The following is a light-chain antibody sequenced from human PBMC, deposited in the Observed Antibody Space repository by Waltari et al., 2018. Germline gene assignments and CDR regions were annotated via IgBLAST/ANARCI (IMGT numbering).Light chain of an antibody. Sequence: EIVLTKSPGKLSLSPGERATLSCRASQSFSRALAWYQQKPGQAPRLLIYDASTRANGIPDRFSGGGSGTEFSLTISRLEPEDFAVYYCQHYVRLPVTFGQGTTV. V-gene: IGKV3-20*01. CDR1: QSFSRA. CDR2: DAS. CDR3: QHYVRLPVT. J-gene: IGKJ1*01.